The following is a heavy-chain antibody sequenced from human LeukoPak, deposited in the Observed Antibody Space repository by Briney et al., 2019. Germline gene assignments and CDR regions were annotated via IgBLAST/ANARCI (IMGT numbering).Heavy chain of an antibody. CDR2: IYLSGGT. V-gene: IGHV4-34*01. CDR3: ARGGYCSSTSCYRPYYYYMDV. CDR1: GGSFSGYY. J-gene: IGHJ6*03. Sequence: SETLSLTCAVYGGSFSGYYWSWIRQPPGEGLGWIGEIYLSGGTNSTPSLTSPVTISVDTAKHQFSLKLSSVTAADTAVYYCARGGYCSSTSCYRPYYYYMDVWGKGTTVTVSS. D-gene: IGHD2-2*01.